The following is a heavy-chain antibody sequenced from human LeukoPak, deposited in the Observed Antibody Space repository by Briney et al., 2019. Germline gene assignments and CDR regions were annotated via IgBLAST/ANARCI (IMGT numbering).Heavy chain of an antibody. D-gene: IGHD1/OR15-1a*01. J-gene: IGHJ4*02. CDR3: TKDEHGGD. CDR2: ISGSGGSK. CDR1: GITFSSYD. Sequence: PGGSLRLSCAASGITFSSYDMSWVRQAPGKGLEWVSAISGSGGSKYYADSVKGRFTISRDNSRNTLFLQMNRLRAEETAVYYCTKDEHGGDWGQGTLVTVSS. V-gene: IGHV3-23*01.